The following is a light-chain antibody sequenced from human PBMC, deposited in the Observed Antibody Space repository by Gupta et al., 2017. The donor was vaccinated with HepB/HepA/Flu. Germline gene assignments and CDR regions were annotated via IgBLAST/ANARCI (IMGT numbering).Light chain of an antibody. J-gene: IGLJ2*01. CDR1: SSDVGGYNY. Sequence: ALTQPATVAGSPGQSITISCTGTSSDVGGYNYVSWYQQHPGKAPKLMIYDVSNRPSGGSNRFSGSKSGNTASLTISGLQAEDEADYYCSSYTSSSTIHVVFGGGTKLTVL. V-gene: IGLV2-14*01. CDR2: DVS. CDR3: SSYTSSSTIHVV.